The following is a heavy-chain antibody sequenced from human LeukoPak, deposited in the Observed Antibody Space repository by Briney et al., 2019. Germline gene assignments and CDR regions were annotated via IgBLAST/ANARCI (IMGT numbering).Heavy chain of an antibody. CDR2: ISSSGSTI. D-gene: IGHD3-16*01. CDR1: GFTFSSYE. CDR3: AAYDYVDYAFDI. V-gene: IGHV3-48*03. J-gene: IGHJ3*02. Sequence: PGGSLRLSCAASGFTFSSYEMNWVRQAPGKGLEWVSYISSSGSTIYYADSVKGRFTISRDNAKNSLYLQMNSLRAEDTAVYYCAAYDYVDYAFDIWGQGTMVTVSS.